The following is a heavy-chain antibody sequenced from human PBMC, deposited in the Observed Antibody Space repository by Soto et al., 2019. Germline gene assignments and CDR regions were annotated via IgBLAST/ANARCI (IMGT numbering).Heavy chain of an antibody. D-gene: IGHD5-12*01. V-gene: IGHV1-69*06. CDR3: ARDWVATINYYYYGMDV. CDR2: IIPIFGTA. Sequence: SVKVSCKASGGTFSSYAISWVRQAPGQGLEWMGGIIPIFGTASYAQKFQGRVTITADKSTSTAYMELSSLRSEDTAVYYCARDWVATINYYYYGMDVWGQGTTVTVS. CDR1: GGTFSSYA. J-gene: IGHJ6*02.